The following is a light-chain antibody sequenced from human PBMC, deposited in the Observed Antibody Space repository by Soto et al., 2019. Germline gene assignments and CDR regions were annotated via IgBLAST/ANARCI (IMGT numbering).Light chain of an antibody. Sequence: DIQMTQSPSTLSASVGDRVTITCRASQSVGTWLTWYQLKPGKAPNVLIYKASSLKSGVPSRFSGSGSGTEFTLTISSLQPDDFATYFCHQYDNYSTFGGGTRVEIK. CDR2: KAS. J-gene: IGKJ4*01. CDR1: QSVGTW. CDR3: HQYDNYST. V-gene: IGKV1-5*03.